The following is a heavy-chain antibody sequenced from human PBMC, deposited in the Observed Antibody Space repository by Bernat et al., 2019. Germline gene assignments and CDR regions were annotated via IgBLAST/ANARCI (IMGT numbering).Heavy chain of an antibody. D-gene: IGHD3-3*01. CDR1: GDSISNSNYY. J-gene: IGHJ6*03. Sequence: QLQLQESGPGLVKPSETLSLTCTVSGDSISNSNYYLGWIRQPPGKGLEWIGSIPYSGGTDYNPSLKSRVTISVDTSKNQFSLKVTSVTAADTAVYYCARLPSVTHHDFWSGYEGRYYYYYYYMDVWGKGTTVTVSS. V-gene: IGHV4-39*01. CDR2: IPYSGGT. CDR3: ARLPSVTHHDFWSGYEGRYYYYYYYMDV.